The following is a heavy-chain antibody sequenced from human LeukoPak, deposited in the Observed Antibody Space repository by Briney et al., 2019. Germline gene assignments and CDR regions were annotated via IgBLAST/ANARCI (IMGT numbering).Heavy chain of an antibody. J-gene: IGHJ4*02. Sequence: PGGSLRLSCAASGFTFSSCAMSWVRQAPGKGLEWVSVISGSGGRTYYADSVKGRFTISRDNAKNSLYLQMNSLRAEDTAVYYCARGSTYYDSSGQVPFDYWGQGTLVTVSS. V-gene: IGHV3-23*01. CDR3: ARGSTYYDSSGQVPFDY. CDR2: ISGSGGRT. D-gene: IGHD3-22*01. CDR1: GFTFSSCA.